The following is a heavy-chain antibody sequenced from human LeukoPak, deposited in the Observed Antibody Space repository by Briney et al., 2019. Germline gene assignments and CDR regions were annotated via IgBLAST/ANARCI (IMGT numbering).Heavy chain of an antibody. CDR3: ARHWETSSWYVDY. Sequence: SETLSLTCTVSGGSISSYYWSWIRQPPGKGLEWIGYIYYSGSTNYNPSLKGRVTISVDTSKNQLSLKLSSVTAADTAVYYCARHWETSSWYVDYWGQGTLVTVSS. D-gene: IGHD6-13*01. CDR2: IYYSGST. V-gene: IGHV4-59*08. J-gene: IGHJ4*02. CDR1: GGSISSYY.